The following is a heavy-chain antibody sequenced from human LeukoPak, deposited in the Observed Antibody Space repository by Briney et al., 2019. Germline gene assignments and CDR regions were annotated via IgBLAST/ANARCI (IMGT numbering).Heavy chain of an antibody. CDR2: MNPNSGNT. CDR3: AREVTAVWQQLVIVGTFDI. J-gene: IGHJ3*02. Sequence: ASVKVSCKASGYTFTSYDINWVRQATGQGLEWMGWMNPNSGNTGYAQKFQGRATMTRNTSISTAYMELSSLRSEDTAVYYCAREVTAVWQQLVIVGTFDIWGQGTMVTVSS. CDR1: GYTFTSYD. D-gene: IGHD6-13*01. V-gene: IGHV1-8*01.